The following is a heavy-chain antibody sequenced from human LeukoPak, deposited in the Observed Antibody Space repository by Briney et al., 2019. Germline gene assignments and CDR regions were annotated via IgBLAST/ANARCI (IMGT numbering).Heavy chain of an antibody. V-gene: IGHV3-9*01. CDR3: AKDMDIAAAGSSDY. J-gene: IGHJ4*02. CDR2: ISWNSGSI. CDR1: GFTFDDYA. Sequence: QPGGSLRPSCAASGFTFDDYAMHWVRHAPGKGLEWVSGISWNSGSIGYADSVKGRFTISRDNAKNSLYLQMNSLRAEDTALYYCAKDMDIAAAGSSDYWGQGTLVTVSS. D-gene: IGHD6-13*01.